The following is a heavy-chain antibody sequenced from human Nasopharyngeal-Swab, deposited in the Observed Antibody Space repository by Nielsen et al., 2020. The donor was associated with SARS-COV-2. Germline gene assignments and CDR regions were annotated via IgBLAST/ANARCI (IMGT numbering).Heavy chain of an antibody. J-gene: IGHJ5*02. CDR3: ASEPGGMAAPGKHFDP. CDR2: INPSGGNT. D-gene: IGHD6-13*01. Sequence: ASVKVSCKASGYTFTSYYMHWVRQAPGQGLEWVGIINPSGGNTSYAQKFQGRVTMTRDTSTSTVYMELSSLRSEDTAVYYCASEPGGMAAPGKHFDPWGQGTLVTVSS. V-gene: IGHV1-46*01. CDR1: GYTFTSYY.